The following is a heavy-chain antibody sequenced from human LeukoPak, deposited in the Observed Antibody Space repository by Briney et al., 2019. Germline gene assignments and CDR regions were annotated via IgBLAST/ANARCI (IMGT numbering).Heavy chain of an antibody. CDR2: IYYSGST. V-gene: IGHV4-59*01. Sequence: SETLSLTCTVSGGSISSYYWSWIRQPPGKGLEWIGYIYYSGSTNYNPSLKSQVTISEDTSKNQFSLKLSSVTAADTAVYYCARELRSGYVGYWGQGTLVTVSS. D-gene: IGHD1-26*01. J-gene: IGHJ4*02. CDR3: ARELRSGYVGY. CDR1: GGSISSYY.